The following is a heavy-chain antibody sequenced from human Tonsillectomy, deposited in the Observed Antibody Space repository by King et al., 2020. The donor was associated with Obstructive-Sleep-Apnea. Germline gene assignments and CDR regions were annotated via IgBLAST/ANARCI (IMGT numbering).Heavy chain of an antibody. Sequence: VQLVESGGGVVQPGRSLRLSCAASGFTFSSYGMHWVRQAPGKGLEWVAVIWYDGSNKYYADSVKGRFTISRDNSKNTLYLQMNSLRAEDTAVYYCANARTAYSSSWLNYYYYGMDVWGQGTTVTVSS. CDR3: ANARTAYSSSWLNYYYYGMDV. V-gene: IGHV3-33*06. CDR2: IWYDGSNK. J-gene: IGHJ6*02. D-gene: IGHD6-13*01. CDR1: GFTFSSYG.